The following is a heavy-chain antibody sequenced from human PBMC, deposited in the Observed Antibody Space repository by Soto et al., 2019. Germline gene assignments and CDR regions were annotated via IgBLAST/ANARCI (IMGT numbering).Heavy chain of an antibody. CDR1: GFTFSSYA. CDR2: ISGSGGST. CDR3: ATDPMVRGVIAFDY. J-gene: IGHJ4*02. D-gene: IGHD3-10*01. Sequence: EVQLLESGGGLVQPGGSLRLSCAASGFTFSSYAMSWVRQAPGKGLEWVSAISGSGGSTYYADSVKGRFTISRDNSKNTLYLRMNSLRAEDTAVYYCATDPMVRGVIAFDYWGQGTLVTVSS. V-gene: IGHV3-23*01.